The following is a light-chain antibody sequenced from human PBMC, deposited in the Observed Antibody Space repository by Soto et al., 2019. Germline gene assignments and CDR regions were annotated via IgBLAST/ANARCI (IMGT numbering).Light chain of an antibody. J-gene: IGLJ2*01. CDR2: EVS. Sequence: QSVLTQPASVSGSPGQSITISCTGTSSDVGSYNLVSWYQQHPGKAPKLMIYEVSKRPSGVSNRFSGSKSGNTASLTISGLQAEHEADYYCCSYAGSSTLVVFGGGTKLTVL. CDR1: SSDVGSYNL. CDR3: CSYAGSSTLVV. V-gene: IGLV2-23*02.